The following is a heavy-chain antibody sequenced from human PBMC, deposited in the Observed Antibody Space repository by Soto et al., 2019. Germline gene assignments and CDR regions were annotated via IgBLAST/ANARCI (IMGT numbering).Heavy chain of an antibody. D-gene: IGHD4-17*01. CDR2: ITGSGGTT. CDR3: AKDPNGDYVGAFDS. Sequence: VQWLESGGGLVQPGGSLRLSCAASGFTFSNYAMTWVRQAPGKGLEYVSSITGSGGTTLYADSVKGRFTISRDNSKNTLYLQLNSLRAEDTAIYFCAKDPNGDYVGAFDSWGQGSLVTVSA. CDR1: GFTFSNYA. V-gene: IGHV3-23*01. J-gene: IGHJ4*02.